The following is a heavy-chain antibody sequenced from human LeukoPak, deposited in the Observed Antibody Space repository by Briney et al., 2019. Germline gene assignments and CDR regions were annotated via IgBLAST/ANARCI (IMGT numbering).Heavy chain of an antibody. J-gene: IGHJ4*02. Sequence: SETLSLTCTVSGPSIRSYYWSWIRQPPGRGLEWIGYMYNNVSTYYNPSLTSQVTISEDTSKNQYSLKLTSVTATATGVYYCERLGGPAAVEYWGQGDLVSVSS. V-gene: IGHV4-59*01. CDR3: ERLGGPAAVEY. D-gene: IGHD2-2*01. CDR2: MYNNVST. CDR1: GPSIRSYY.